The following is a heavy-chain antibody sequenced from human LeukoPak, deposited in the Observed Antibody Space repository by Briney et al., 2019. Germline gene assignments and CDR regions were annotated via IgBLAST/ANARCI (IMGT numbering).Heavy chain of an antibody. V-gene: IGHV4-59*12. D-gene: IGHD6-19*01. J-gene: IGHJ4*02. CDR3: ARQNRGQWLAYY. CDR1: GGSISSYY. Sequence: SETLSLTCTVSGGSISSYYWSWIRQPPGKGLEWIGYIYYSGSTNYNPSLKSRVTISVDTSKNQFSLKLSSVTAADTAVYYCARQNRGQWLAYYWGQGTLVTVSS. CDR2: IYYSGST.